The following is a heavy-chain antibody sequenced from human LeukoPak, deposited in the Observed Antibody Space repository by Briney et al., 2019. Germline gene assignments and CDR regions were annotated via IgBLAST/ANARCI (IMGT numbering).Heavy chain of an antibody. CDR1: GYSFTSYW. CDR3: ARIRRYYDILTGLHDAFDI. D-gene: IGHD3-9*01. Sequence: GESLKISCKGSGYSFTSYWIGWVRQMPGKGLEWMRIIYPGDSDTRYSPSFQGQVTISADKSISTAYLQWSSLKASDTAMYYCARIRRYYDILTGLHDAFDIWGQGTMVTVSS. CDR2: IYPGDSDT. V-gene: IGHV5-51*01. J-gene: IGHJ3*02.